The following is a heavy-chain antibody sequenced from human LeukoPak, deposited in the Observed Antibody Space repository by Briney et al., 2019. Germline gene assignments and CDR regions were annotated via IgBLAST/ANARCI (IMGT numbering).Heavy chain of an antibody. J-gene: IGHJ6*03. CDR1: GGTFSSYA. Sequence: SVKVSCKASGGTFSSYAISWVRQAPGQGLEWMGGIIPIFGTANYAQKFQGRVTITTDEATSTAYMELSSLRSEDTAVYYCARAGVAARLFNYYYYMDVWGKGTTVTVSS. V-gene: IGHV1-69*05. CDR3: ARAGVAARLFNYYYYMDV. D-gene: IGHD6-6*01. CDR2: IIPIFGTA.